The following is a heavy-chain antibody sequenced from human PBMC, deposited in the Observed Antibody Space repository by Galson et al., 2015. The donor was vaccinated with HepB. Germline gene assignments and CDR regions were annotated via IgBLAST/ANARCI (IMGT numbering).Heavy chain of an antibody. Sequence: SLRLSCAASGFTFTTYGMHWVRQAPGKGLEWVAVIWFDGSKKYNGDSLKGRFTISRDNSKSTLYLQMNSLRAEDTAVYYCARVSSGYDHGTDYWGQGTLVTVSS. CDR1: GFTFTTYG. J-gene: IGHJ4*02. D-gene: IGHD5-12*01. CDR3: ARVSSGYDHGTDY. CDR2: IWFDGSKK. V-gene: IGHV3-33*01.